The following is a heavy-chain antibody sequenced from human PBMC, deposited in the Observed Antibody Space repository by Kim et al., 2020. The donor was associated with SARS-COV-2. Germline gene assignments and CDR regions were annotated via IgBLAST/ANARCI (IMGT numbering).Heavy chain of an antibody. CDR2: IYYSGST. CDR1: GGSISSSSYY. Sequence: SETLSLTCTVSGGSISSSSYYWGWIRQPPGKGLEWIGSIYYSGSTYYNPSLKSRVTISVDTSKNQFSLKLSSVTAADTSVYYCARHHSTGSGSYRWFDPWGQGTLVTVSS. V-gene: IGHV4-39*01. D-gene: IGHD3-10*01. CDR3: ARHHSTGSGSYRWFDP. J-gene: IGHJ5*02.